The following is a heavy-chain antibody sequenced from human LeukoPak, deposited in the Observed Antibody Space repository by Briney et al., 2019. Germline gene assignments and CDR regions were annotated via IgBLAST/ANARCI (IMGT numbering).Heavy chain of an antibody. CDR2: ITNSGGST. J-gene: IGHJ4*02. D-gene: IGHD7-27*01. Sequence: PRGSLSLSCAASGFTFSSYAMSWVRQAPGKGLEWVSVITNSGGSTYYADSVKGRFTISRDNSKNTLSLQMNSLRAEDTAVYYCAKDLSGDLDYWGQGTLVTASS. CDR3: AKDLSGDLDY. CDR1: GFTFSSYA. V-gene: IGHV3-23*01.